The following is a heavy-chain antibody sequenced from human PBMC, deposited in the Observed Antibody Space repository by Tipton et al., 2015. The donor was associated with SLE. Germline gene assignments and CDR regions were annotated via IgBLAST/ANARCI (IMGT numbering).Heavy chain of an antibody. J-gene: IGHJ3*02. Sequence: TLSLTCTVSGGSISSSSYYWGWIRQPPGKGLEWIGSIYYSGSTYYNPSLKSRVTISVDTSKNQFSLKLSSVTAADTAVYYCARSMGETDAFDSWGQGTMVTVSS. CDR2: IYYSGST. V-gene: IGHV4-39*07. CDR1: GGSISSSSYY. D-gene: IGHD3-16*01. CDR3: ARSMGETDAFDS.